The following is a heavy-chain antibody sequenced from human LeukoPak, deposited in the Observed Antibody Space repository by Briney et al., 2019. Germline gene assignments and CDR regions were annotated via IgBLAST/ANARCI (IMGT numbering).Heavy chain of an antibody. CDR2: IYWDDDK. CDR1: GFSLSTSGVG. Sequence: SGPTLVNPTQTLTLTCTFSGFSLSTSGVGVGWIRQPPGKALEWLALIYWDDDKRYSPSLKSRLTINKHTFKNQVVLTMTNMDPVDTATYYCALPGGGGGTAYWYFDLWGRGTLVTVSS. V-gene: IGHV2-5*02. CDR3: ALPGGGGGTAYWYFDL. D-gene: IGHD3-16*01. J-gene: IGHJ2*01.